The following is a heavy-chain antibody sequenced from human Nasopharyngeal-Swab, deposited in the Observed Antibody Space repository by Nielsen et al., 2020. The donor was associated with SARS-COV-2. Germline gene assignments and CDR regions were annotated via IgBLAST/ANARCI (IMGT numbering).Heavy chain of an antibody. CDR1: GYSFTNYW. V-gene: IGHV5-51*01. J-gene: IGHJ3*02. Sequence: KVSCKGSGYSFTNYWIGWVRQMPGKGPEWVGVIYPGDSDTRYSPSFQGQVTISADKSISTAYLQWSSLKASDTAMYYCATPYSGSYYDAFDIWGQGTMVTVFS. CDR3: ATPYSGSYYDAFDI. D-gene: IGHD1-26*01. CDR2: IYPGDSDT.